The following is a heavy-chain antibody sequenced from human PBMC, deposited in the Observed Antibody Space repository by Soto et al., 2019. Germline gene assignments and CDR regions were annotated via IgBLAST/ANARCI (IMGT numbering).Heavy chain of an antibody. CDR1: GGSISSSSYY. V-gene: IGHV4-39*01. CDR3: ARHFFGVVANWFDP. J-gene: IGHJ5*02. CDR2: IYYSGST. D-gene: IGHD3-3*01. Sequence: PSETLSLTCTVSGGSISSSSYYWGWIRQPPGKGLEWIGSIYYSGSTYYNPSLKSRVTISVDKSKNQFSLILNSVTDADTAVYYCARHFFGVVANWFDPWGQGTLVTVSS.